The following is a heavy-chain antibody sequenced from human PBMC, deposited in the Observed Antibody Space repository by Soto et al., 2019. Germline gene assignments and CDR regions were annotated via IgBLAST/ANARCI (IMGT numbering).Heavy chain of an antibody. V-gene: IGHV5-51*01. CDR1: GYSFTSYY. CDR2: IYPGDSDT. CDR3: ARSAGDYGGVLFDS. Sequence: AASLKISCHGSGYSFTSYYIALVLQIPGRVLDWMCIIYPGDSDTSYSPSFQGQVTISADKSINTAFLQWNTLKASDTAIYYCARSAGDYGGVLFDSWGHGTLVTVSS. D-gene: IGHD4-17*01. J-gene: IGHJ4*01.